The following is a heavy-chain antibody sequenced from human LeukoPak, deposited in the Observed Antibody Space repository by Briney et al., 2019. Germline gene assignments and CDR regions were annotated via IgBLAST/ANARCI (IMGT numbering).Heavy chain of an antibody. CDR2: ISWNSGSI. V-gene: IGHV3-9*01. CDR3: AGVPYYDFWSGFDY. Sequence: GGSLRLSCAASGFTFDDYAMHWVRPAPGKGPEWVSGISWNSGSIGYADSVKGRFTISRDNAKNSLCLQMNSLRAEDTAVYSCAGVPYYDFWSGFDYWGQGTLVTVSS. CDR1: GFTFDDYA. J-gene: IGHJ4*02. D-gene: IGHD3-3*01.